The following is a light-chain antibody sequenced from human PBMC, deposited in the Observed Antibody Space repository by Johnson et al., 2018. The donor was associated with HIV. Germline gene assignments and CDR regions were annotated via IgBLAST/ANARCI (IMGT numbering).Light chain of an antibody. CDR2: DNN. V-gene: IGLV1-51*01. Sequence: QSVLTQPPSVSAAPGQKVTISCSGSSSNIGNNYVSWYQQLPGTAPKLVIYDNNKRPSGIPDRFSGSKSGTSATLAITGLHIGDEADYYCAAWDSSLSAHYVFGAGTKITVL. J-gene: IGLJ1*01. CDR3: AAWDSSLSAHYV. CDR1: SSNIGNNY.